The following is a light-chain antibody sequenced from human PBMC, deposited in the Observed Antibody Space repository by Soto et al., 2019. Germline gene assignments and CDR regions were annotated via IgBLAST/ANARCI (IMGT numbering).Light chain of an antibody. CDR3: QKYNSAPFT. CDR2: TAS. V-gene: IGKV1-27*01. J-gene: IGKJ3*01. Sequence: DLQMTPSPSSLSASVGDRVTITCRASQDISDFLVWYQQKPGKVPKLLIYTASTLQSGIPSRFSGSGSGTDFNLTISSLQPEDVATYYCQKYNSAPFTFGAGTKVDIK. CDR1: QDISDF.